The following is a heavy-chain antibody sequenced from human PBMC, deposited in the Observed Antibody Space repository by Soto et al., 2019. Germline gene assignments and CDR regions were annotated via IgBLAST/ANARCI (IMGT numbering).Heavy chain of an antibody. D-gene: IGHD4-17*01. CDR2: IFHSGSS. CDR3: ATFNYGDHAFDN. V-gene: IGHV4-4*02. CDR1: SGSVGDNKW. J-gene: IGHJ4*02. Sequence: QVHLREAGPGLVNPSGTLSLTCAVSSGSVGDNKWWTWVRQSPGKGMEWMGEIFHSGSSNYNPSLGSRISMSIDTSMNQVSLKLTSVTAADTAIYYCATFNYGDHAFDNWGQGTLVTV.